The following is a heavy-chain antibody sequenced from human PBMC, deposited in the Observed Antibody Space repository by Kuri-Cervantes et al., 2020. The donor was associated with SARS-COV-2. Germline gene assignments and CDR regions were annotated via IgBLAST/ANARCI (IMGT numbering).Heavy chain of an antibody. CDR3: ARHMPGTAYYDTSGYYKRNYYYYMDV. D-gene: IGHD3-22*01. V-gene: IGHV4-39*01. CDR2: INYIGST. CDR1: GGSISSGSYY. Sequence: SETLSLTCNVSGGSISSGSYYWGWIRQPPGKGLEWIANINYIGSTYSNPFLKSRLTISVDTSTNRFSLKLSSVTAADTAVYYCARHMPGTAYYDTSGYYKRNYYYYMDVWGKGTTVTVSS. J-gene: IGHJ6*03.